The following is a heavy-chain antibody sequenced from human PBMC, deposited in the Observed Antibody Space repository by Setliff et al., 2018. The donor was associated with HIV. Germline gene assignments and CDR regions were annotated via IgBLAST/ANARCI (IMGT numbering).Heavy chain of an antibody. Sequence: PGGSLRLSCAASGLLVSRNYINWVRQAPGKGLEWVGNIKSDGTEKNYADSVRGRFTISRDNTKNSLYLQMDGLRVEDTAVYYCVRGTLDFWGQGTTVTVSS. CDR3: VRGTLDF. CDR2: IKSDGTEK. V-gene: IGHV3-7*04. CDR1: GLLVSRNY. J-gene: IGHJ6*02.